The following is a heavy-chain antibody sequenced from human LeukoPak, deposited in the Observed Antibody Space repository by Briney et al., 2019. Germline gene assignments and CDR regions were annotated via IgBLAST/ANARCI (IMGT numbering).Heavy chain of an antibody. CDR1: GGTFSSYA. V-gene: IGHV1-69*06. CDR2: IIPIFGTA. D-gene: IGHD3-10*01. J-gene: IGHJ4*02. CDR3: ARDRPYGSGSSY. Sequence: SVKVSCKASGGTFSSYAISWVRQAPGQGLEWMGRIIPIFGTANYAQKFQGRVTITADKSTSTAYMELSSLRSGLTAVYYCARDRPYGSGSSYWGQGTLVTVSS.